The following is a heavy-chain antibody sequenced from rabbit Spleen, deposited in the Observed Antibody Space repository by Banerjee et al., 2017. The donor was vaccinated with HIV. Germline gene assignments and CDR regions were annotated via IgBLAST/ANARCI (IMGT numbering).Heavy chain of an antibody. CDR3: ARGPNGVTRQNL. CDR1: GFSLSSYW. Sequence: QSLEESGGDLVKPGASLTLTCTASGFSLSSYWMSWVRQAPGKGLEWIGCIRPDSSGSTYSATWVNGRFTISKTSSPTVTLQMTSLTAADTATYFCARGPNGVTRQNLWGPGTLDTVS. CDR2: IRPDSSGST. V-gene: IGHV1S40*01. J-gene: IGHJ3*01.